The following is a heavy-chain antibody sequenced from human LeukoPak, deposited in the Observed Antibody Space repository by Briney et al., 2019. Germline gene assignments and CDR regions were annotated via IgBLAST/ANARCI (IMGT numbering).Heavy chain of an antibody. V-gene: IGHV1-18*01. Sequence: ASVKVSCKASGYTFTSYGISWVRQAPGQGLEWMGWISAYNGNTNYAQKLQGRVTMTTDTSTSTAYMELRSLRSDDTAVYYCARDGGSSWSYYYYYGMDVWGQGTTVTVSS. CDR1: GYTFTSYG. J-gene: IGHJ6*02. CDR2: ISAYNGNT. CDR3: ARDGGSSWSYYYYYGMDV. D-gene: IGHD6-13*01.